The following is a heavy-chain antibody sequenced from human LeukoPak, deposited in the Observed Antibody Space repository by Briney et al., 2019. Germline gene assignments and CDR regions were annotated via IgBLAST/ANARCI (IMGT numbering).Heavy chain of an antibody. CDR2: IYYSGST. CDR1: GGSISSYY. J-gene: IGHJ3*02. Sequence: SETLSLTCTVSGGSISSYYWSWIRQPPGKGLEWIGYIYYSGSTNYNPSLKSRVTISVDTSKNQFSLKLSSVTAADTAVHYCAKALGPDAFDIWGQGTMVTVSS. CDR3: AKALGPDAFDI. V-gene: IGHV4-59*01.